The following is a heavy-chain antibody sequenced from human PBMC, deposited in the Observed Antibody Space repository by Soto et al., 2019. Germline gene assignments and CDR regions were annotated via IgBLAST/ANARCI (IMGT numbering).Heavy chain of an antibody. D-gene: IGHD3-16*01. Sequence: QVQLVQSAAEVKKPGASVKVSCKASGYTFIRYGITWVRQAPGQGLEWVGWISPYNDYTEYAQKFHGRVTMTTDTSTKTVNMALRGLRSDDTAVYYCARGGYYDNVWMKLNYYGLDVWGQGTTVTVSS. CDR1: GYTFIRYG. V-gene: IGHV1-18*01. J-gene: IGHJ6*02. CDR3: ARGGYYDNVWMKLNYYGLDV. CDR2: ISPYNDYT.